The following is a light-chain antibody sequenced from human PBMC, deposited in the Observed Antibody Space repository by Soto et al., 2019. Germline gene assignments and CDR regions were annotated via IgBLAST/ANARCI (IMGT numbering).Light chain of an antibody. CDR3: SSYTSSNTL. V-gene: IGLV2-14*01. Sequence: QSVLTQPASVSGSPGQSITISCTGTSSDVGGYNYVSWYQHHPGKAPKVMIYEVSNRPSGVSNRFSGSKSGNTASLTISGLQAEDEAVYYCSSYTSSNTLFGGGTKLTVL. CDR2: EVS. J-gene: IGLJ2*01. CDR1: SSDVGGYNY.